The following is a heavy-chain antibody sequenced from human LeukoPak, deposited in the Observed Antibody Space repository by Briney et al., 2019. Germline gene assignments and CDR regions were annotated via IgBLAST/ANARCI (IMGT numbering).Heavy chain of an antibody. CDR2: IRYDGSNK. Sequence: PGGSLRLSCAASGFTFSSYGMHWVRQAPGKGVEWVAFIRYDGSNKYYADSVKGRFTISRDNSKNTLYLQMNSLRAEDTAVYYCAKGYKVIVVVPAAMDYWGQGTLVTVSS. V-gene: IGHV3-30*02. J-gene: IGHJ4*02. D-gene: IGHD2-2*01. CDR3: AKGYKVIVVVPAAMDY. CDR1: GFTFSSYG.